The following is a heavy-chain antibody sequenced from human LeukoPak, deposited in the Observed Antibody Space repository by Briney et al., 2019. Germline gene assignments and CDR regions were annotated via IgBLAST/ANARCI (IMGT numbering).Heavy chain of an antibody. D-gene: IGHD3-16*02. V-gene: IGHV4-39*01. CDR2: IYYSGST. CDR3: ARLPGSYDYVWGSYRPTTRFDY. J-gene: IGHJ4*02. Sequence: PSETLSLTCTVSGASISSSSYYWGWIRQPPGKGLEWIGSIYYSGSTYYNPSLKSRVTISVDTSKNQFSLKLSSVTAADTAVYYCARLPGSYDYVWGSYRPTTRFDYWGQGTLVTVSS. CDR1: GASISSSSYY.